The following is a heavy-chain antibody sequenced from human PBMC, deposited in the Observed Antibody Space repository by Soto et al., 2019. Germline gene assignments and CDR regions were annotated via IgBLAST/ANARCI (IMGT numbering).Heavy chain of an antibody. CDR2: ISWNSGSI. V-gene: IGHV3-9*01. D-gene: IGHD5-12*01. Sequence: GGSLRLSCAASGFTFDDYAMHWVRQAPGKGLEWVSGISWNSGSIGYADSVKGRFTISRDNAKNSLYLQMNSLRAEDTALYYCAKDLVATIGVIDYWGQGTLVTVSS. J-gene: IGHJ4*02. CDR1: GFTFDDYA. CDR3: AKDLVATIGVIDY.